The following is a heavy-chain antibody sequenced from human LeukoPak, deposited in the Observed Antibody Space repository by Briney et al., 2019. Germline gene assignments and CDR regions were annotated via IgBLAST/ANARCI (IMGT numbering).Heavy chain of an antibody. CDR1: GYTFTGYY. D-gene: IGHD2-2*02. J-gene: IGHJ5*02. V-gene: IGHV1-2*02. Sequence: ASVTVSCKASGYTFTGYYMHWVRQAPGQGLEWMGWINPNSGGTNYAQKFQGRVTMTRDTSISTAYMELSRLRSDDTAVYYCARGCSSTSCYTRNWFDPWGQGTLVTVSS. CDR2: INPNSGGT. CDR3: ARGCSSTSCYTRNWFDP.